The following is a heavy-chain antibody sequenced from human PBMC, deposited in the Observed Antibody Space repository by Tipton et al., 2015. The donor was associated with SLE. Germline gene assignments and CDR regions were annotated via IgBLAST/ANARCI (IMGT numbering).Heavy chain of an antibody. CDR1: GFNFRFCL. J-gene: IGHJ3*02. Sequence: SLRLSCAASGFNFRFCLMTWVRQAPGKGLEWVSTISDSGGFTYYADSVKGRFTISRDNSKNALFLEMNSLRAEDTAVYFCARGGMQAFDIWGQGTMVTVSS. CDR3: ARGGMQAFDI. D-gene: IGHD2-15*01. V-gene: IGHV3-23*01. CDR2: ISDSGGFT.